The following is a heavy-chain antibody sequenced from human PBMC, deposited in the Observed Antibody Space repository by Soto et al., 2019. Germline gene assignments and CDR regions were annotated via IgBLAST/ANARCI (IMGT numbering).Heavy chain of an antibody. Sequence: WGSLRLSCAASGLTFSSYAMSWVRQAPGKGLEWVSAISVSVGITYYADSVKGRFTISRDNSKNTLYLQMNSLRAEDTAVYYCTKGYNCMGYDGFDVWGHGTMVTVS. CDR2: ISVSVGIT. D-gene: IGHD1-20*01. J-gene: IGHJ3*01. V-gene: IGHV3-23*01. CDR3: TKGYNCMGYDGFDV. CDR1: GLTFSSYA.